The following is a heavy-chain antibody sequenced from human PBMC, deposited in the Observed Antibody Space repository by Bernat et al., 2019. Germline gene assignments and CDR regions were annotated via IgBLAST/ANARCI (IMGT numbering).Heavy chain of an antibody. Sequence: QVQLVESGGGVVQPGRSLRLSCAASGFTFSSYGMHWVRQAPGKGLEWVAVISYDGSHKYYADSVKGRFTISRDNSKNTLYLQMNSLRVEDTAVYYCAKVAAAGDLRYYHYAMAVWGQGTTATVYS. J-gene: IGHJ6*02. CDR3: AKVAAAGDLRYYHYAMAV. V-gene: IGHV3-30*18. CDR2: ISYDGSHK. CDR1: GFTFSSYG. D-gene: IGHD6-13*01.